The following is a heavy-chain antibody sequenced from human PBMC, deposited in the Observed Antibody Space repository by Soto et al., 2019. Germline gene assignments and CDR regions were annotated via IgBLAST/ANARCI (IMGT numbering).Heavy chain of an antibody. CDR1: GFTFADYA. Sequence: SLTLSCAASGFTFADYAMHWVRQAPEKGLEWVSGISWNSGSIGYADSVKGRFTITRDNAKNALYLQMNSLRAEDTALYYCAKERSSSWSPYYYYYGMDVWGQGTTVTVSS. CDR2: ISWNSGSI. J-gene: IGHJ6*02. V-gene: IGHV3-9*01. D-gene: IGHD6-13*01. CDR3: AKERSSSWSPYYYYYGMDV.